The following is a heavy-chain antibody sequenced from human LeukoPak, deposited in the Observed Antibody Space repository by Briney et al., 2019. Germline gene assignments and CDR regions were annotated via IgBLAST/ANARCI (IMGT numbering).Heavy chain of an antibody. J-gene: IGHJ4*02. D-gene: IGHD3-22*01. CDR2: IKQDGSEQ. V-gene: IGHV3-7*01. CDR3: ARVYYYDTSGYYPDLFDF. CDR1: GFTFSAFW. Sequence: GGSLRLSCAASGFTFSAFWMSWVRQAPGKGLGWVANIKQDGSEQYYVDSVKGRFTISRDNARNSLYLQMNSLRAEDTAVYYCARVYYYDTSGYYPDLFDFWGQGTLVTVSS.